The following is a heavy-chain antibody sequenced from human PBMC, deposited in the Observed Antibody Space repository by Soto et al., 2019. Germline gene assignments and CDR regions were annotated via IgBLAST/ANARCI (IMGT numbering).Heavy chain of an antibody. D-gene: IGHD3-16*02. CDR2: INPSGGST. Sequence: ASVKVSCKASGYTFTSYYMHWVRQAPGQGLEWMGIINPSGGSTSYAQKFQGRVTMTRDTSTSTVYMELSSLRSEDTAVYYCARDPGMITFGGVIAYYFDYWGQGTLVTVSS. V-gene: IGHV1-46*03. J-gene: IGHJ4*02. CDR1: GYTFTSYY. CDR3: ARDPGMITFGGVIAYYFDY.